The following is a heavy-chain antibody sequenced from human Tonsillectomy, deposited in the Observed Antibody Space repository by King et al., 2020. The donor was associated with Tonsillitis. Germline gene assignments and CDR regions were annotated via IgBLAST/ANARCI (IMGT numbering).Heavy chain of an antibody. D-gene: IGHD7-27*01. Sequence: DVQLVESGGGLVQPGGSLRLSCAASGFTFSSYEMNWVRQAPGKGLEWVSYISSSGSTIYYADSVQGRFTISRDNAKNSLYLQMNSLRAEDTAVYYCARHSWGVYYFDYWVQGTLVTVSS. CDR2: ISSSGSTI. J-gene: IGHJ4*02. V-gene: IGHV3-48*03. CDR1: GFTFSSYE. CDR3: ARHSWGVYYFDY.